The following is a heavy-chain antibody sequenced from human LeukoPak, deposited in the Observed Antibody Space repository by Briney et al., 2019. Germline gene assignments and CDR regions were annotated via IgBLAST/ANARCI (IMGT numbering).Heavy chain of an antibody. J-gene: IGHJ4*02. V-gene: IGHV3-11*04. CDR2: ISRSGSTI. CDR3: AKEFTYYYGSGNYYFDY. CDR1: GFTFSDYY. Sequence: GGSLRLSCAASGFTFSDYYMNWIRQAPGKGLEWVSYISRSGSTIYYADSVKGRFTISRDNSKNTLYLQMNSLRAEETAVYYCAKEFTYYYGSGNYYFDYWGQGTLVTVSS. D-gene: IGHD3-10*01.